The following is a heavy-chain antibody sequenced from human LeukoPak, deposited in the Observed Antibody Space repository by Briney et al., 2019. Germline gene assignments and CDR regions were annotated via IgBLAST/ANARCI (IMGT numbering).Heavy chain of an antibody. V-gene: IGHV3-33*01. CDR2: IWYDGSNK. CDR3: ARDPDDFWSGYYIRPTDYYGMDV. Sequence: GGSLRLSCAASGFTFSSYGMHWVRQAPGKGLEWVAVIWYDGSNKYYADSVKGRFTISRDNSKNTLYLQMNSLRAEDTAVYYCARDPDDFWSGYYIRPTDYYGMDVWGQGTTVTVSS. J-gene: IGHJ6*02. D-gene: IGHD3-3*01. CDR1: GFTFSSYG.